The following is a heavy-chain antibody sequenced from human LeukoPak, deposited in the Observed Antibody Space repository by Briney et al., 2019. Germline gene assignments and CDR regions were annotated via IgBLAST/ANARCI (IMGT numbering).Heavy chain of an antibody. J-gene: IGHJ4*02. D-gene: IGHD3-22*01. CDR2: ISGSGGST. Sequence: GGSLRLSCAASGFTFSSYAMSWVRQAPGKGLEWVSAISGSGGSTYYADSVKGRFTISRDNSKDTLYLQMNSLRAEDTAVYYCAKTALGYYYDSSGTSLDYWGQGTLVTVSS. CDR3: AKTALGYYYDSSGTSLDY. V-gene: IGHV3-23*01. CDR1: GFTFSSYA.